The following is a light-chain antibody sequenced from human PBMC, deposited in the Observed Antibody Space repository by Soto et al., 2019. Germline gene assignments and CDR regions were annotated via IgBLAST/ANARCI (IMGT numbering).Light chain of an antibody. CDR2: WAS. CDR3: QQYYSTPPT. Sequence: DIVMTQSPDSLAVSLGERATINCKSSQSVLYSSNNNNYLALYQQKPGQPPKLLIYWASTRESGVPDRFSGSGSGTAFTLTISSLQAEDVAVYYCQQYYSTPPTFGQGTKVEIK. CDR1: QSVLYSSNNNNY. J-gene: IGKJ1*01. V-gene: IGKV4-1*01.